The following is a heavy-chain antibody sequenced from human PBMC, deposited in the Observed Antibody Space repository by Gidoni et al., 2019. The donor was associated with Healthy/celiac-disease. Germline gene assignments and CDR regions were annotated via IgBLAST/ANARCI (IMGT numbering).Heavy chain of an antibody. CDR2: INHSGST. V-gene: IGHV4-34*01. D-gene: IGHD3-16*01. CDR3: ARANLLNLSMITFGGVIFDY. J-gene: IGHJ4*02. CDR1: VWSFLCYY. Sequence: QVQLQQWGAVLLKPSETLSLTFAVYVWSFLCYYWSCIRQPPGKGLAWIGEINHSGSTNYNPSIKSRVTISVDTSKNQFSLKLSSVTAADTAVYYCARANLLNLSMITFGGVIFDYWGQGTLVTVSS.